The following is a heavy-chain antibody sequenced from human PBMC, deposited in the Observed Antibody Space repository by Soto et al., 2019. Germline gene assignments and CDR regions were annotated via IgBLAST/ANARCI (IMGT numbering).Heavy chain of an antibody. Sequence: ASVKVSCKASGYSFSNYGISWVRQAPGQGLEWMGWISVYNGDTKFAQKVQGRVTMAADTSTSTVYMEMWSLRSDDTAVYYCARDSAYNDFWSGVMESYSYNMDVWGQGTTVTVSS. J-gene: IGHJ6*02. CDR3: ARDSAYNDFWSGVMESYSYNMDV. CDR2: ISVYNGDT. D-gene: IGHD3-3*01. V-gene: IGHV1-18*01. CDR1: GYSFSNYG.